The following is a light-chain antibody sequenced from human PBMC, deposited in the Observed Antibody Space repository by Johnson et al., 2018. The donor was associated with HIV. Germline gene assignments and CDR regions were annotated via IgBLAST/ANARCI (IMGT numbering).Light chain of an antibody. CDR1: SPNIGINY. Sequence: QSVLTQPPSVSAASGQKVTISCSGSSPNIGINYVSWYQQLPGTAPKLLIYAKNKRPSGVPDRFSASKSGTSATLDITGLQTGDEADYYCAAWESSLRSYVFGTATKVTVL. CDR2: AKN. CDR3: AAWESSLRSYV. J-gene: IGLJ1*01. V-gene: IGLV1-51*01.